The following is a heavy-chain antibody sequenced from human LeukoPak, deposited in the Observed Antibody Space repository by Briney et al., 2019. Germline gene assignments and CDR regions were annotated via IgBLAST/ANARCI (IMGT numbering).Heavy chain of an antibody. J-gene: IGHJ4*02. D-gene: IGHD1-26*01. CDR1: GFTFSSYG. V-gene: IGHV3-33*05. CDR2: MAYDGSTT. CDR3: AKDQWSFSYFDY. Sequence: PGGSLRLSCAASGFTFSSYGIHWIRQAPGKGLEWVAVMAYDGSTTYYADSVKGRFTISRDYSKSTLYLQMNSLRAEDTAVYYCAKDQWSFSYFDYWGQGTLVTVSS.